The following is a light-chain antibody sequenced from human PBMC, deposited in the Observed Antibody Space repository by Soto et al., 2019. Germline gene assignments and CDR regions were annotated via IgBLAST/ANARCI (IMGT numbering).Light chain of an antibody. CDR3: QVWDRSSDNRVV. V-gene: IGLV3-21*04. Sequence: SYELTQPPSVSVAPGKTARISCERNNIGTKSVRWYQQKPGQAPVLVIYYDSARPSGIPERFSGSNAGNTATLTISTGEAGDEADYYCQVWDRSSDNRVVFGGGTKLTVL. CDR1: NIGTKS. CDR2: YDS. J-gene: IGLJ2*01.